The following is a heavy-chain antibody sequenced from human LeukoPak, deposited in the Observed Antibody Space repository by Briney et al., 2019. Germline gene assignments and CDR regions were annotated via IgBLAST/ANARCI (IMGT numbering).Heavy chain of an antibody. Sequence: GGSLRLSCAASGFTFSSYAMSWVRQAPGKGLEWVSAISGSGGSTYYADSVKGRFTISRDNPKNTLYLQMNSLRAEDTAVYYCAKSRSEYYDSSGPFDYWGQGTLVTVSS. D-gene: IGHD3-22*01. CDR1: GFTFSSYA. V-gene: IGHV3-23*01. J-gene: IGHJ4*02. CDR2: ISGSGGST. CDR3: AKSRSEYYDSSGPFDY.